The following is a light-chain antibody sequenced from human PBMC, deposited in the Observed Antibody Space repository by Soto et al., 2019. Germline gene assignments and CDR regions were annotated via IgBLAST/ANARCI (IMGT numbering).Light chain of an antibody. CDR1: SSDIGHYDY. V-gene: IGLV2-14*03. CDR3: CSLTSSHTYV. CDR2: HVT. Sequence: QSVLTQSRSVSGSPGQSITISCTGTSSDIGHYDYVSWYQQHPGKAPKLMIYHVTYRPSGVSNRYSGSTSGNSASLTISGLQADDEADYYCCSLTSSHTYVFGSGSKVTVL. J-gene: IGLJ1*01.